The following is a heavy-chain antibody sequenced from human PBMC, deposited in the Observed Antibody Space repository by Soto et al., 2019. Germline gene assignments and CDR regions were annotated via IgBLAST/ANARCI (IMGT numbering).Heavy chain of an antibody. CDR1: GYTLNTYG. V-gene: IGHV1-18*01. Sequence: QVQLVQSGAEVKKPGASVKVSCKASGYTLNTYGITWVRQAPGQGLVWMGWISANNDHTNYPQKLQGRVSMTAVTSTSTSYMELTSLTSDVTAVYYCARGTYFDYCCQGTLVTVSS. CDR3: ARGTYFDY. J-gene: IGHJ4*02. CDR2: ISANNDHT.